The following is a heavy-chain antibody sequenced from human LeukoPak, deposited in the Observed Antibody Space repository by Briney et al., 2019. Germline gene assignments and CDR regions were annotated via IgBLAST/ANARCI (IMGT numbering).Heavy chain of an antibody. J-gene: IGHJ4*02. V-gene: IGHV4-4*07. Sequence: PSETLSLTCTVSGGSINSYYWSWLRQPAGKGLEWIRRIYTSGSTNYNPSLKSRVTMSVDTSKNQFSLKLSSVTAADTAVSYCARTSTITFGGVIVHPYYFDYWGQGTLVTVSS. CDR3: ARTSTITFGGVIVHPYYFDY. D-gene: IGHD3-16*02. CDR1: GGSINSYY. CDR2: IYTSGST.